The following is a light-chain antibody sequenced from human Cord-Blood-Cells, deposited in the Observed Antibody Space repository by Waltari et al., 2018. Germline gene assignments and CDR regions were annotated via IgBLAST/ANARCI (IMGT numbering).Light chain of an antibody. J-gene: IGLJ2*01. V-gene: IGLV2-8*01. CDR2: EFS. CDR3: SSYAGSNNLV. CDR1: SSDVGGYNY. Sequence: QSSLTQPPSASGSPGQSVTISCTGTSSDVGGYNYVSWYQQHPGKAPKLMIYEFSKRPSGFPVPFSGSKSGNSASLAVSGLQAEDEADYYCSSYAGSNNLVFGGGTKLTVL.